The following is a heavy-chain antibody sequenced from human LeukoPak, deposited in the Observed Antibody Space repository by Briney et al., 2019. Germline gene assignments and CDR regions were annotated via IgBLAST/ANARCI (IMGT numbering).Heavy chain of an antibody. CDR2: ISSSSSYI. Sequence: GGSLRLSCAASGFTFSSYSMNWVRQAPAKGLEWVSSISSSSSYIYYADSVKGRFTISRDNAKNSLYLQMNSLRAEDTAVYYCARDQEGIAGYWGQGTLVTVSS. V-gene: IGHV3-21*01. D-gene: IGHD6-13*01. J-gene: IGHJ4*02. CDR3: ARDQEGIAGY. CDR1: GFTFSSYS.